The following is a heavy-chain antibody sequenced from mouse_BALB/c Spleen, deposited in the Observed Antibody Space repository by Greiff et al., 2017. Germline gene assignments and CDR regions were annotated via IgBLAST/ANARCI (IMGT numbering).Heavy chain of an antibody. CDR3: TRENDGYYPLYAMDY. J-gene: IGHJ4*01. CDR1: GFTFSSYT. D-gene: IGHD2-3*01. V-gene: IGHV5-6-4*01. CDR2: ISSGGSYT. Sequence: EVKLVESGGGLVKPGGSLKLSCAASGFTFSSYTMSWVRQTPERRLERVATISSGGSYTYYPDSVKGRFTISRDNAKNTLYLQMSSLKSEDTAIYFCTRENDGYYPLYAMDYWGQGTSVTVSS.